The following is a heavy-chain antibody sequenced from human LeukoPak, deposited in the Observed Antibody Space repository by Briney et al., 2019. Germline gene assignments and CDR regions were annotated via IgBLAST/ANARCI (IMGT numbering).Heavy chain of an antibody. CDR2: ISGSGGST. Sequence: GGSLRLSCAASGFTFSSYAMSWVRQAPGKGLEWVSAISGSGGSTYYADSVKGRFTISRDNSKDTLYLQMNSLRAEDTAVYYCAKRGYQLPDAFDIWGQGTMVTVSS. J-gene: IGHJ3*02. CDR3: AKRGYQLPDAFDI. V-gene: IGHV3-23*01. CDR1: GFTFSSYA. D-gene: IGHD2-2*01.